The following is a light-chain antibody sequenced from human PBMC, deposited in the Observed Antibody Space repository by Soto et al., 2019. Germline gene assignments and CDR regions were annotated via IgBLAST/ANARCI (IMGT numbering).Light chain of an antibody. Sequence: AIEMTQSPSSLSASVGDRVTITCRASQGIRNDLGWYQQKPGKAPKLLIYGASRLQSGVPSRFGGSGSGTDFTLTISILQPEDFATYYCLQYNNYPITFGQGTRLEIK. J-gene: IGKJ5*01. CDR2: GAS. CDR1: QGIRND. CDR3: LQYNNYPIT. V-gene: IGKV1-6*01.